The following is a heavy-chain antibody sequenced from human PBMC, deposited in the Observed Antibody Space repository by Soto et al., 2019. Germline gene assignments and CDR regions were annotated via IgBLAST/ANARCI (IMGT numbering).Heavy chain of an antibody. CDR1: GGTFSSYA. V-gene: IGHV1-69*13. J-gene: IGHJ6*02. CDR3: ERGLFEASPGYYAMDV. Sequence: SVKVSCKASGGTFSSYAISWVRQAPGQGLEWMGGIIPIFGTANYAQKFQGRVTITADESTSTAYMELSSLRSEDTAVYYCERGLFEASPGYYAMDVWGQGTTVTVYS. CDR2: IIPIFGTA. D-gene: IGHD3-3*01.